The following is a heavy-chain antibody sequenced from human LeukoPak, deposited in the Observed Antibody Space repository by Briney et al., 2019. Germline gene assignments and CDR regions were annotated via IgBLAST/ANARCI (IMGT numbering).Heavy chain of an antibody. J-gene: IGHJ4*02. CDR1: GFTFSSYG. Sequence: PGRSLRLSCAASGFTFSSYGMHWVRQAPGEGLEWVAVISYDGSNKYYADSVKGRFTISRDNSKNTLYLQMNSLRAEDTAVYYCAKAAWVRGVIILEYYFDYWGQGTLVTVSS. D-gene: IGHD3-10*01. CDR3: AKAAWVRGVIILEYYFDY. CDR2: ISYDGSNK. V-gene: IGHV3-30*18.